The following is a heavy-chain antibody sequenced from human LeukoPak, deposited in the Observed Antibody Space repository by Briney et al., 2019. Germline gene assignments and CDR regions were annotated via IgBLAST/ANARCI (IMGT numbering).Heavy chain of an antibody. D-gene: IGHD1-26*01. CDR1: GGSISSTNW. Sequence: SGTLSLTCGVSGGSISSTNWWSWVRQPPGQGLEWIGEISLSGVTNYNPSLKSRVTMSLDRSENHLSLTLTSVTAADTAVYYCSRESGAFSPFGYWAQGTLVTVSS. V-gene: IGHV4-4*02. J-gene: IGHJ4*02. CDR2: ISLSGVT. CDR3: SRESGAFSPFGY.